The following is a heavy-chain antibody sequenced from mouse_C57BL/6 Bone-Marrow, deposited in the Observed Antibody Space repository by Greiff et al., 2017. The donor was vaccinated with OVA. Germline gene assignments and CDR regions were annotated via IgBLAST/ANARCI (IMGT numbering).Heavy chain of an antibody. CDR1: GFTFSSYG. J-gene: IGHJ4*01. V-gene: IGHV5-6*02. Sequence: EVKLQESGGDLVKPGGSLKLSCAASGFTFSSYGMSWVRQTPDKRLEWVATISSGGSYTYYPDSVKGRFTISRDNAKNTLYLQMSSLKSEDTAMYYCARRGYGAMDYWGQGTSVTVSS. CDR2: ISSGGSYT. D-gene: IGHD1-1*02. CDR3: ARRGYGAMDY.